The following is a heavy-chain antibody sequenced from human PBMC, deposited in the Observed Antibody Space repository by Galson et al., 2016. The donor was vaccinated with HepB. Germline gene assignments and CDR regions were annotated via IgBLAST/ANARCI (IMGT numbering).Heavy chain of an antibody. V-gene: IGHV6-1*01. CDR1: GDSVSSNSAA. J-gene: IGHJ4*02. D-gene: IGHD5-18*01. Sequence: CAISGDSVSSNSAAWTWIRQSPSRGLEWLGRTYYRSKWYNDYAVSVKSRITINPDTSKNQFSLQLSSVTAADTAVYYCARDKNERGYSYGHFDYWGQGALVTVSS. CDR3: ARDKNERGYSYGHFDY. CDR2: TYYRSKWYN.